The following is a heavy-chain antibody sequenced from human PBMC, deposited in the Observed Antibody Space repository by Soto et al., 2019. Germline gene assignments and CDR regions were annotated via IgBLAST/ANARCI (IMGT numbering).Heavy chain of an antibody. J-gene: IGHJ4*02. CDR1: GYTLTGLS. CDR2: FDPEDGET. D-gene: IGHD3-10*01. V-gene: IGHV1-24*01. CDR3: ATVDRFGVHYYGSGSYPFDY. Sequence: ASVKVSCKVSGYTLTGLSMHWVRQAPGKGREGMGGFDPEDGETIYAQKFQGRVTMTEDTSTDTAYMELSSLRSEDTAVYYCATVDRFGVHYYGSGSYPFDYCGQGTLVTVSS.